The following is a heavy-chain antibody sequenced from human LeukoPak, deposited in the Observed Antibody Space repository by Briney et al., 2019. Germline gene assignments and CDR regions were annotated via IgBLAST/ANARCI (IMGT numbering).Heavy chain of an antibody. V-gene: IGHV5-51*01. CDR1: GYNFTSYW. D-gene: IGHD3-9*01. J-gene: IGHJ4*02. Sequence: GASLQISCKGSGYNFTSYWIGWVRQMPGKGLEWMGIIYPGDSDTRYSPSFQGQVTISADKSISTAYLQWSSLKASDTAMYYCARQGQYYDILTGYSKWGQGTLVTVSS. CDR3: ARQGQYYDILTGYSK. CDR2: IYPGDSDT.